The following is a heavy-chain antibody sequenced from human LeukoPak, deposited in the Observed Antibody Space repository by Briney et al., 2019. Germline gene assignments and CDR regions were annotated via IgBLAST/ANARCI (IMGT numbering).Heavy chain of an antibody. J-gene: IGHJ3*02. Sequence: GTSVKVSCKASGFTFTSSAMQWVRQARGQRLEWIGWIVVGSGNTNYAQKFQERITITRDMSTSTAYMGLSSLRSEDTAVYYCAANTPRVVREDAFDIWGQGTMVTVSS. V-gene: IGHV1-58*02. CDR2: IVVGSGNT. D-gene: IGHD2-21*01. CDR1: GFTFTSSA. CDR3: AANTPRVVREDAFDI.